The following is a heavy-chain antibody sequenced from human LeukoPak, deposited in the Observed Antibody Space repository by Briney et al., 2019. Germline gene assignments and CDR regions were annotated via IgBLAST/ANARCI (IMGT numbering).Heavy chain of an antibody. V-gene: IGHV3-11*01. Sequence: PGGSLRLSCAASGFTFSDYYMSWIRQAPGKGLEWVSYISSSGSTIYYADSVKGRFTISRDNAKNSLYLQMNSLRAEDTAVYYCARDRFYAVTTDYYGMDVWGQGTTVTVPS. D-gene: IGHD4-11*01. J-gene: IGHJ6*02. CDR1: GFTFSDYY. CDR3: ARDRFYAVTTDYYGMDV. CDR2: ISSSGSTI.